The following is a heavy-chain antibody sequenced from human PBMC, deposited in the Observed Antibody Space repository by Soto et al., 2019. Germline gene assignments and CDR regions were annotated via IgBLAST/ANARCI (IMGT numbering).Heavy chain of an antibody. CDR1: GGSVSSYY. V-gene: IGHV4-59*08. CDR2: IYYSGST. Sequence: PSETLSLTCTVSGGSVSSYYWSWIRQPPGKGLEWIGYIYYSGSTNYNPSPKSRVTISVDTSKNQFSLKLSSVTAADTAVYYCAGRRYGSGSYYNVQPQFDYWGQGTLVTVSS. J-gene: IGHJ4*02. CDR3: AGRRYGSGSYYNVQPQFDY. D-gene: IGHD3-10*01.